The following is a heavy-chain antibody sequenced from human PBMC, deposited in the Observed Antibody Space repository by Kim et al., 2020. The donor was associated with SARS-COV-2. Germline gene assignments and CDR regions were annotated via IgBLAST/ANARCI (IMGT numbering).Heavy chain of an antibody. D-gene: IGHD6-25*01. Sequence: YADSAQGRFTISRDNAKDSVFLQMDSLRVEDTAFYYCATHAYTFGYLQFWGQGPLVSVSS. V-gene: IGHV3-48*03. CDR3: ATHAYTFGYLQF. J-gene: IGHJ4*02.